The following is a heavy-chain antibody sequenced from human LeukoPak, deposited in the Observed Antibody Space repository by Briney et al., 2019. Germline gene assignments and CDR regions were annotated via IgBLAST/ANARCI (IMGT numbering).Heavy chain of an antibody. D-gene: IGHD6-13*01. Sequence: GGSLRLSCAASGFTVSSNYMSWVRQAPGRGLEWVSVIYSGGSTYYADSVKGRFTISRDNSKNTLYLQMNSLRAEDTAVYYCAKASAAAGMGSFDYWGQGTLVTVSS. CDR3: AKASAAAGMGSFDY. CDR2: IYSGGST. J-gene: IGHJ4*02. V-gene: IGHV3-53*01. CDR1: GFTVSSNY.